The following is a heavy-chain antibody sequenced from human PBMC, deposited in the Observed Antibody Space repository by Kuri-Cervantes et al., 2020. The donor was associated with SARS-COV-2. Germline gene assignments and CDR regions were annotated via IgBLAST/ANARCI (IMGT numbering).Heavy chain of an antibody. CDR2: IYYSGST. CDR3: ARTVTTTPDY. CDR1: GGSISSYY. J-gene: IGHJ4*02. Sequence: GSLRLSCTVSGGSISSYYWSWTRQPPGKGLEWIGYIYYSGSTNYNPSLKSRVTISVDTSKNQFSLKLSSVTAADTAVYYCARTVTTTPDYWGQGTLVTVSS. D-gene: IGHD4-11*01. V-gene: IGHV4-59*01.